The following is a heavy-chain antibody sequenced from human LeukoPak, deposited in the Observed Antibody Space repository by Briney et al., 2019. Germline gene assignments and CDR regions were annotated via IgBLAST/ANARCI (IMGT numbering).Heavy chain of an antibody. CDR1: GFSFSGYW. V-gene: IGHV3-74*01. J-gene: IGHJ4*02. CDR3: AKDSAKKYDDY. D-gene: IGHD2/OR15-2a*01. Sequence: PGGSLRLSCTTSGFSFSGYWMHWVRQAPGKGLVWVSRIKSDGSSTTYADSVKGRFTISRDNARNTLYLQMNSLRAEDTAVYYCAKDSAKKYDDYWGQGTLVTVSS. CDR2: IKSDGSST.